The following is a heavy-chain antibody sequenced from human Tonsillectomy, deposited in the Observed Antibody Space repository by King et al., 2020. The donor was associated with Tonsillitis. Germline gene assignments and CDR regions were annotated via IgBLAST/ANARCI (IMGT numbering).Heavy chain of an antibody. V-gene: IGHV3-30*02. CDR1: GFTFSSYG. Sequence: VQLVESGGGVVQPGGSLRLSCAASGFTFSSYGMHWVRQAPGKGLEWVAFIRYDGSNKYYADSVKGRFTISRDNSKNTLYLQMNSLRAEDTAGYYCAKDYFPQWLGSYYYFCGMDVWGQGTTVTVSS. D-gene: IGHD6-19*01. J-gene: IGHJ6*02. CDR3: AKDYFPQWLGSYYYFCGMDV. CDR2: IRYDGSNK.